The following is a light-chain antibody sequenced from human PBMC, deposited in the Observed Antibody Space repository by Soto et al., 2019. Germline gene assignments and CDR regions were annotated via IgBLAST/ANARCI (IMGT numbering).Light chain of an antibody. V-gene: IGKV1D-12*01. CDR1: QAISTW. CDR3: QQANSFPRT. CDR2: AAS. Sequence: DIQMTQSPSSVSASVGDRVTITCRASQAISTWLAWYQQKPGKAPKLLIYAASNLQTGVPSRFSGSGSGTDFTLTISILQPADFATYYCQQANSFPRTFGQGTNVDIK. J-gene: IGKJ1*01.